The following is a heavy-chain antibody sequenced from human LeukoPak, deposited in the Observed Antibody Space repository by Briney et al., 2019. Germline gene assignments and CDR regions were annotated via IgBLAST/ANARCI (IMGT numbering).Heavy chain of an antibody. CDR3: ARVRYSGSYENYFDY. D-gene: IGHD1-26*01. CDR2: IYYSGST. CDR1: GGSISSYY. Sequence: SETLSLTCTVSGGSISSYYWSWIRQPPGKGLEWIGYIYYSGSTNYNPSLKSRVTISVDTSKNQFSLKLSSVTAADTAVYYCARVRYSGSYENYFDYWGQGTLVTISS. J-gene: IGHJ4*02. V-gene: IGHV4-59*01.